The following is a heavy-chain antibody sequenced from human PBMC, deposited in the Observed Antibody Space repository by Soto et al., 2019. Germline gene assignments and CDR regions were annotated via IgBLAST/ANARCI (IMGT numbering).Heavy chain of an antibody. Sequence: SETLSLTSIVSGGSITSSHSSWIRLFPGKRLEWIAYTEYTANHNYKPSLNSRATISMDTSKNQLSLKFTSMTAADMAVYYCARDMHACFNHYFDPWGQGTLVTVSS. CDR2: TEYTANH. CDR3: ARDMHACFNHYFDP. V-gene: IGHV4-59*01. J-gene: IGHJ5*02. CDR1: GGSITSSH. D-gene: IGHD3-16*01.